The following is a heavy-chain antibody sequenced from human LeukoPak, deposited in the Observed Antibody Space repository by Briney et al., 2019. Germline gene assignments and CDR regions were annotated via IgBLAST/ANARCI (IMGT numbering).Heavy chain of an antibody. D-gene: IGHD3-10*01. J-gene: IGHJ4*02. CDR3: AREDYFYGSGHFDY. CDR1: GFTFSDYY. V-gene: IGHV3-11*01. Sequence: GGSLRLSCAASGFTFSDYYMSWIRQAPGKGREWLSYITNSGSTIHYADSVKGRFTISRDNANNSLYLQMNSLRAEDTAVYYCAREDYFYGSGHFDYWGQGTRVTVSS. CDR2: ITNSGSTI.